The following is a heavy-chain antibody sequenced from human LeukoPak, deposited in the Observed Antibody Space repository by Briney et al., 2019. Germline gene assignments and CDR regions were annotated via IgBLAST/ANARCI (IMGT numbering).Heavy chain of an antibody. D-gene: IGHD5-24*01. CDR1: GFTFSIHG. J-gene: IGHJ4*02. CDR3: AKDDAWLQFED. CDR2: IGPSGVRT. V-gene: IGHV3-23*01. Sequence: GGSLRLSCAASGFTFSIHGMNWVRQAPGKGLEWVSGIGPSGVRTYYADSVKGRFTISRDNYKSTVNLQMNSLRAEDTAVYYCAKDDAWLQFEDWGQGTLVTVSS.